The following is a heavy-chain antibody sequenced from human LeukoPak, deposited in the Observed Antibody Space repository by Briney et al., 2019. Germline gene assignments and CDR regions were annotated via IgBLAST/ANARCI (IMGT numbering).Heavy chain of an antibody. J-gene: IGHJ4*02. D-gene: IGHD4-17*01. V-gene: IGHV3-23*01. Sequence: PGGSLRLSCAASGFTFSSYATSWVRQAPGKGLEWVSAIGGGGGSTNYADSVKGRFTISRDNSKNTLYLQMNSLRADDTAVYYCAKINPTYGDFGYWGQGTLVTVSS. CDR3: AKINPTYGDFGY. CDR1: GFTFSSYA. CDR2: IGGGGGST.